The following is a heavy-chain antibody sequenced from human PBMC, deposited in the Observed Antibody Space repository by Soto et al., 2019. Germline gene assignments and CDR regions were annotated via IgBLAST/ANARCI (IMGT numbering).Heavy chain of an antibody. CDR2: VYWNDER. CDR1: GFSLTTTGVG. D-gene: IGHD3-22*01. J-gene: IGHJ4*02. CDR3: AHYDSSGYFSHFDS. Sequence: QIALQESGPTVVKPTQTLTLTCTFSGFSLTTTGVGVGWIRHAPGQALEWLAMVYWNDERRYSPALKSRLTITQDTSKNQVVLTMTYMDPVDTATYFCAHYDSSGYFSHFDSWGQGTLVTVSS. V-gene: IGHV2-5*01.